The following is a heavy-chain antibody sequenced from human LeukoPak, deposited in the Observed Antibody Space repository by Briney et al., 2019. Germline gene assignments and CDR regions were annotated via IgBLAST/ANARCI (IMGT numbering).Heavy chain of an antibody. CDR2: IWYDENSK. J-gene: IGHJ4*02. CDR3: TRHEGTVSPRYCSGGSCYSVARPYY. CDR1: GFIFSNYG. D-gene: IGHD2-15*01. Sequence: PGGSLTLSCAASGFIFSNYGMHWVRQAPGKGLEWVAVIWYDENSKYYADSLKGRFTISRDNSKNTLYLQMNSLRAEDTAVYYCTRHEGTVSPRYCSGGSCYSVARPYYWGQGTLVTVSS. V-gene: IGHV3-33*01.